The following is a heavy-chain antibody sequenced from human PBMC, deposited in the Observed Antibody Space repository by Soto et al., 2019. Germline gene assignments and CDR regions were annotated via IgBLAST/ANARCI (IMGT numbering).Heavy chain of an antibody. CDR3: AKDLLTGTIDY. CDR2: ITGTGGTP. Sequence: GGSLRLSCEASGFTYTRYVMNWVRQAPGKGLEWVAGITGTGGTPFYADSVRGRFVISRDNSKNTVFLHMTSLRAEDTAVYYCAKDLLTGTIDYWGQGALVTVSS. D-gene: IGHD1-1*01. J-gene: IGHJ4*02. CDR1: GFTYTRYV. V-gene: IGHV3-23*01.